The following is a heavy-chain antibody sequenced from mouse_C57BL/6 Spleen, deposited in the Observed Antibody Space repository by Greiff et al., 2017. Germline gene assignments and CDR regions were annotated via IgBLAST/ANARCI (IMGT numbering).Heavy chain of an antibody. J-gene: IGHJ3*01. V-gene: IGHV1-26*01. CDR1: GYTFTDYY. Sequence: VQLQQSGPELVKPGASVKISCKASGYTFTDYYMNWVKQSHGKSLEWIGDINPNNGGTSYNQKFKGKATLTVDKSSSTAYMELRSLTSEDSAVYYCARGGQLSRFAYWGQGTLVTVSA. D-gene: IGHD3-2*02. CDR3: ARGGQLSRFAY. CDR2: INPNNGGT.